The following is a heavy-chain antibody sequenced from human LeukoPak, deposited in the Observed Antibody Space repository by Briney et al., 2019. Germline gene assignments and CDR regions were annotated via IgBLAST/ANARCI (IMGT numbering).Heavy chain of an antibody. CDR3: ARGPRKGLRWYSFDY. CDR1: GFTFSSYG. CDR2: IRYDGSNK. J-gene: IGHJ4*01. V-gene: IGHV3-30*02. Sequence: GGSLRLSCAASGFTFSSYGMHWVRQAPGKGLEWVAFIRYDGSNKYYADSVKGRFTISRDNSKNTLYLQMNSLRAEDTAVYYCARGPRKGLRWYSFDYWGQEPWSPSPQ. D-gene: IGHD4-23*01.